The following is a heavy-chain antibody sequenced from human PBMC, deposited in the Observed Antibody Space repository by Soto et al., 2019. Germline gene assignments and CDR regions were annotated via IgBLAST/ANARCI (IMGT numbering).Heavy chain of an antibody. CDR2: ISGSGDGT. D-gene: IGHD2-8*01. Sequence: APGRGLEWVASISGSGDGTYYGDSVKGRFTISRDSSSSTLYLQMNNLSGEETAVYFCMKSRQGILMVYGFGGMPVWGQATTVTVS. J-gene: IGHJ6*02. V-gene: IGHV3-23*01. CDR3: MKSRQGILMVYGFGGMPV.